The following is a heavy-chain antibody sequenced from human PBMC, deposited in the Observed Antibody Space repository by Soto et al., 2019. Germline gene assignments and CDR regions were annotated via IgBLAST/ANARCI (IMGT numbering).Heavy chain of an antibody. CDR2: TYYMSKWIH. CDR1: GDSVSSSSAA. V-gene: IGHV6-1*01. Sequence: SHTLSLTCDISGDSVSSSSAAWNWIRQSPSRGLEWLGRTYYMSKWIHEYTVSMESRITINPDTSKNQFSLHIYSVTPEDTAVYYCAGVVWFRGMDVWGQGTPVTVSS. D-gene: IGHD3-16*01. CDR3: AGVVWFRGMDV. J-gene: IGHJ6*02.